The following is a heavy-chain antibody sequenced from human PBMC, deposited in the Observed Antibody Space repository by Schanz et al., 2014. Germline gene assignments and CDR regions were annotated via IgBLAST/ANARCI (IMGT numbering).Heavy chain of an antibody. J-gene: IGHJ4*02. CDR2: IIPVLNIA. CDR1: GYTFTDYG. CDR3: TSEAHNHDGLRSYSNV. V-gene: IGHV1-69*09. D-gene: IGHD3-10*01. Sequence: QVHLVQSGAEVHKPGASLKISCKASGYTFTDYGVIWVRQAPGQGLEWMGRIIPVLNIATYAQRFQGRVSITADTSTNTAYMELSSLTSEDTAVYFCTSEAHNHDGLRSYSNVWGQGTLVTVTS.